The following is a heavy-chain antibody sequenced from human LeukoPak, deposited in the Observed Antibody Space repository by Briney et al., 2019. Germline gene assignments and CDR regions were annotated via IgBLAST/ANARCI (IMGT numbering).Heavy chain of an antibody. CDR1: GGTFSIYA. J-gene: IGHJ3*02. CDR3: ARAPGDYAPDAFDI. Sequence: GASVKVSFKASGGTFSIYAISWVRQAPGQGLEWMGRIIPILGIANYAQKFQGRDTITADKSTSTAYMELSSLRSEDTAVSYCARAPGDYAPDAFDIWGQGTMVTVSS. D-gene: IGHD4-17*01. V-gene: IGHV1-69*04. CDR2: IIPILGIA.